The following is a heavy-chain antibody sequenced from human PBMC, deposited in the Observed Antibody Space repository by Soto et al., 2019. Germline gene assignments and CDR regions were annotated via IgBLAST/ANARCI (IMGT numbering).Heavy chain of an antibody. D-gene: IGHD3-22*01. J-gene: IGHJ6*02. V-gene: IGHV4-30-4*01. CDR2: IYYSGST. Sequence: SETLSLTCTVSGGSISSGDYYWSWIRQPPGKGLEWIGYIYYSGSTYYNPSLKSRVTISVDTSKNQFSLKLSSVTAADTAVYYCARSDSSGSYYYYGMDVWGQGTTVTSP. CDR1: GGSISSGDYY. CDR3: ARSDSSGSYYYYGMDV.